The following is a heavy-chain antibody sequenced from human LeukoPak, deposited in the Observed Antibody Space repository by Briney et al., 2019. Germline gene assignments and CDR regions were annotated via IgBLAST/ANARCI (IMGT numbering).Heavy chain of an antibody. CDR2: IYYSGST. CDR3: ARQGYNSGWSWDFDL. Sequence: ASETLSLICTVSGGSIKTNYWSWIRQPPGKGLEWIGYIYYSGSTNYNPSLKSRVTISVDTSENQFSLKLNSVTAADTAVYYCARQGYNSGWSWDFDLWGRGTLVTVSS. CDR1: GGSIKTNY. V-gene: IGHV4-59*08. D-gene: IGHD6-19*01. J-gene: IGHJ2*01.